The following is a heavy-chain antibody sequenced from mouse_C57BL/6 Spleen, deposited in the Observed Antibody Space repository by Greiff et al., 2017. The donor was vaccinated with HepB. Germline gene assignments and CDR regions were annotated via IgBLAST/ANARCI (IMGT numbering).Heavy chain of an antibody. CDR2: INPYNGGT. CDR3: ARYFYGNYLYYFDY. V-gene: IGHV1-19*01. J-gene: IGHJ2*01. Sequence: VQLQQSGPVLVKPGASVKMSCKASGYTFTDYYMNWVKQSHGKSLEWIGVINPYNGGTSYNQKFKGKATLTVDKSSSTAYMELNSLTSEDSAVYYCARYFYGNYLYYFDYWGQGTTLTVSS. CDR1: GYTFTDYY. D-gene: IGHD2-1*01.